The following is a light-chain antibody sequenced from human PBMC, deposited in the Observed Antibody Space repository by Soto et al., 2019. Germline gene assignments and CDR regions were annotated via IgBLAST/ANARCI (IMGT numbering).Light chain of an antibody. CDR1: QSVSSNF. CDR3: QQYGSSPRT. CDR2: GAS. Sequence: EIVLTQSPGTLSLSPGERATLSCRASQSVSSNFLAWYQQKPGQAPRLLISGASNRATGIPDRFSGSGSGTDFTLTISRLEPEDFAVYYWQQYGSSPRTLGKGTKV. J-gene: IGKJ1*01. V-gene: IGKV3-20*01.